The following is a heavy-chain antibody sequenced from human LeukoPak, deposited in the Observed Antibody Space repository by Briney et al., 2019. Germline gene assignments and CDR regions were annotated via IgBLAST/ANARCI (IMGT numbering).Heavy chain of an antibody. D-gene: IGHD3-22*01. Sequence: SETLSLTCAVYGGSFSGYYWSWIRQPPGKGLEWIGEINHSGSTNYNPSLKSRVTISVDTSKNQFSLKLSSVTAADTAVYYCARARRVNPYYYDSSGYHCLFDYWGQGTLVTVSS. CDR2: INHSGST. J-gene: IGHJ4*02. V-gene: IGHV4-34*01. CDR1: GGSFSGYY. CDR3: ARARRVNPYYYDSSGYHCLFDY.